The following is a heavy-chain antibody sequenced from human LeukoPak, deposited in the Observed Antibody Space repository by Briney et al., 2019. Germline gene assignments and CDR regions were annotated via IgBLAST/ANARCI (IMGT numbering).Heavy chain of an antibody. D-gene: IGHD3-10*01. Sequence: ASVKVSCKASGYTFTSYDINWVRQATGQGLEWMGWMNPNSGNTGYAQKFQGRVTMTRNTSISTAYMELSSLRSEDTAVYYCARGRPPPDSNVLKWFGEQGFDYWGQGTLVTVSS. CDR1: GYTFTSYD. J-gene: IGHJ4*02. V-gene: IGHV1-8*02. CDR2: MNPNSGNT. CDR3: ARGRPPPDSNVLKWFGEQGFDY.